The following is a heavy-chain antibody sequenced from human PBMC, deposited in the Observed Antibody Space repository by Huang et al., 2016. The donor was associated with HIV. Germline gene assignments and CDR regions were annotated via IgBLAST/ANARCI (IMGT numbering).Heavy chain of an antibody. D-gene: IGHD1-26*01. Sequence: QVQLVQSGAEVKKPGASVKVSCKASGNTFSGYGISWVRQAPGQGLEWMGWISGYNGNTNYVENLQGRVTMTTDTSTSTAYMELRSLRSDDTAVYYWARDRRPYSGSYLGYWGQGTLVTVSS. J-gene: IGHJ4*02. V-gene: IGHV1-18*04. CDR2: ISGYNGNT. CDR1: GNTFSGYG. CDR3: ARDRRPYSGSYLGY.